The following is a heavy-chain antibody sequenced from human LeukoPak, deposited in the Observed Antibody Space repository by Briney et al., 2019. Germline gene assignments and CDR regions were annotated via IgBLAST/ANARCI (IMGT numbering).Heavy chain of an antibody. CDR2: IYTSGST. Sequence: PSETLSLTCTVSGGSISSYYWSWIRQAAGKGLEWIGRIYTSGSTNYNPSPKSRAIMSVDTSKNQCALKLSSVTAADTAVYYCARDGTGTASFDYYYGMDVWGQGTTVTVSS. D-gene: IGHD1-1*01. J-gene: IGHJ6*02. CDR3: ARDGTGTASFDYYYGMDV. V-gene: IGHV4-4*07. CDR1: GGSISSYY.